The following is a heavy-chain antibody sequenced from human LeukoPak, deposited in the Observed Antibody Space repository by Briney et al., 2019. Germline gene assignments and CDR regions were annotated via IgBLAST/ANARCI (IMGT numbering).Heavy chain of an antibody. CDR2: IYYSGST. CDR1: GGSISSYY. J-gene: IGHJ6*02. D-gene: IGHD6-19*01. V-gene: IGHV4-59*01. CDR3: ARALAYSSGPFYYYYYGMDV. Sequence: SETLSLTCTVSGGSISSYYWSWIRQPPGKGLEWIGYIYYSGSTNYNPSLKSRVTISVDTSKNQFSLKLSSVTAADTAVYYCARALAYSSGPFYYYYYGMDVWGQGTTVTVSS.